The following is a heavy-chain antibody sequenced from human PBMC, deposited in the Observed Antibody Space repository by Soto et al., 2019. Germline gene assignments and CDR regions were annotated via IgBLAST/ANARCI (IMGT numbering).Heavy chain of an antibody. CDR3: ARDLKGGKSVEYYYGMDV. V-gene: IGHV4-39*07. CDR2: IYYSGST. J-gene: IGHJ6*02. D-gene: IGHD2-15*01. CDR1: GGSISSSTYY. Sequence: SETLSLTCTVSGGSISSSTYYWGWIRQHPGKGLEWIGNIYYSGSTYYNPSLQSRVTISVDTSKNQFSLKLSSVTAADTAVYYCARDLKGGKSVEYYYGMDVWGQGTTVTVSS.